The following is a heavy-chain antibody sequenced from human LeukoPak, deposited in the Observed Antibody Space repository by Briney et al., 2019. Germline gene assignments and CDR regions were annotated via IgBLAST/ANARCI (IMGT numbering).Heavy chain of an antibody. V-gene: IGHV4-59*01. CDR1: GGSISR. D-gene: IGHD5-12*01. CDR2: IYYSGST. CDR3: ARVSGYDWESFYDY. Sequence: SETLSLTCTVSGGSISRNWIRQPPGKGLEWIGYIYYSGSTAYNPSLKSRLTISLDTSKNQFSLKLSSVTAADTAVYYCARVSGYDWESFYDYWGQGTLVTVSS. J-gene: IGHJ4*02.